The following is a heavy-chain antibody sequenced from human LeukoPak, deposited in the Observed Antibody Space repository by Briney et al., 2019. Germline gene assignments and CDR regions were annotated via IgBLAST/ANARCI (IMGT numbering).Heavy chain of an antibody. V-gene: IGHV4-34*01. CDR3: ARFYTEGGSGSYYYYYYYMDV. D-gene: IGHD3-10*01. J-gene: IGHJ6*03. Sequence: SETLSLTCAVYGGSFSGYYWSWIRQPPGKGLEWIGEINHSGSTNYNPSLKSRVTISVDTSKNQFSLKLSSVTAADTAVYYCARFYTEGGSGSYYYYYYYMDVWGKGTTVTISS. CDR2: INHSGST. CDR1: GGSFSGYY.